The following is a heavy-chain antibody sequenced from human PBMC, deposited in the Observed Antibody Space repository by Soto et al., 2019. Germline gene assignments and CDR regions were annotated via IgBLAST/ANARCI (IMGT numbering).Heavy chain of an antibody. V-gene: IGHV1-69*13. CDR1: GYTFTGYY. D-gene: IGHD4-4*01. J-gene: IGHJ2*01. Sequence: SVKVSCKASGYTFTGYYMHWVRQAPGQGLEWMGGIIPIFGTANYAQKFQGRVTITADESTSTAYMELSSLRSEDTAVYYCARGYSNYVWYFDLWGRGTLVTVSS. CDR3: ARGYSNYVWYFDL. CDR2: IIPIFGTA.